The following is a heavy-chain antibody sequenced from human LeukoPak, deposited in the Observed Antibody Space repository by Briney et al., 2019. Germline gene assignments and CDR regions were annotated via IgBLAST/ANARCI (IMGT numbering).Heavy chain of an antibody. J-gene: IGHJ6*02. V-gene: IGHV4-39*01. D-gene: IGHD2-21*02. CDR2: IYYSGST. CDR3: ARGPWYCGGDCYNYYYYGMDV. Sequence: PSETLSLTCTVSGGSISSSSYYWGWIRQPPGKGLEWIVNIYYSGSTNLNSSLKSRVTISVDTSKNQFSLKLSSVTAADTAVYYCARGPWYCGGDCYNYYYYGMDVWGQGTTVTVSS. CDR1: GGSISSSSYY.